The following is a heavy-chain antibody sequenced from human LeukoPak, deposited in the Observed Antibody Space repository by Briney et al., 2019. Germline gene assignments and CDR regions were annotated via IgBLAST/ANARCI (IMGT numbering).Heavy chain of an antibody. D-gene: IGHD3-22*01. Sequence: SETLSLTCAVYGGSFSGYYWSWIRQPPGKGLEWIGGINHSGSTNYNPSLKSRVTISVDTSKNQFSLKLSPVTAADTAVYYCARGDDYYDSSAVSDYWGQGTLVTVSS. J-gene: IGHJ4*02. V-gene: IGHV4-34*01. CDR2: INHSGST. CDR3: ARGDDYYDSSAVSDY. CDR1: GGSFSGYY.